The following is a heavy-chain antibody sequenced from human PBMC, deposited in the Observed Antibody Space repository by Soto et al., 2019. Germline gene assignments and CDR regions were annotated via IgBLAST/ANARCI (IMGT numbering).Heavy chain of an antibody. Sequence: GSLRLSCAASGFTFSSYAMSWVRQAPGKGLEWVSAISGSGGSTYYADSVKGRFTISRDNSKNTLYLQMNSLRAEDTAVYYCAKARVRGVIFYYGMDVWGQGTTVTVSS. CDR2: ISGSGGST. D-gene: IGHD3-10*01. CDR3: AKARVRGVIFYYGMDV. CDR1: GFTFSSYA. J-gene: IGHJ6*02. V-gene: IGHV3-23*01.